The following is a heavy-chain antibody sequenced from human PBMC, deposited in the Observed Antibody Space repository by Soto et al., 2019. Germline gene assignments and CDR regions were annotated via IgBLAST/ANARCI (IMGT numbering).Heavy chain of an antibody. Sequence: SVKVSCKASGFTFADSAVQWVRQARGQSLEWMGRILVDSHNTKSAQKFTERVTISWDVSTSTACMELRSLRSEDTAVYYCATANSTSPFEYWGQGTLVTVSS. CDR1: GFTFADSA. CDR3: ATANSTSPFEY. V-gene: IGHV1-58*01. D-gene: IGHD2-2*01. J-gene: IGHJ4*02. CDR2: ILVDSHNT.